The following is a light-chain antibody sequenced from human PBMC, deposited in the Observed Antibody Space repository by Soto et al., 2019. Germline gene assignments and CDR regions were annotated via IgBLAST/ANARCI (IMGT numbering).Light chain of an antibody. J-gene: IGLJ3*02. Sequence: QSVLTQPRSVSGSPGQSVTISCTGTSSDVGAYNYVSWYQQHPGKAPKLVIYDATNRPSGVPDRFSGSKSGNTASLSISGLQAEDDADYYCCSYAGSFTVVFGGGTKLTVL. CDR3: CSYAGSFTVV. CDR1: SSDVGAYNY. V-gene: IGLV2-11*01. CDR2: DAT.